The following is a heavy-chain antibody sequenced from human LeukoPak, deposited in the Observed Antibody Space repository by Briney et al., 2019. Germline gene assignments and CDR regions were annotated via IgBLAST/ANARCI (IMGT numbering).Heavy chain of an antibody. J-gene: IGHJ4*02. V-gene: IGHV3-23*01. CDR3: AKDLRGIPAAPADY. D-gene: IGHD6-13*01. CDR2: ISGSGGST. Sequence: GGSLRHLCAASGFTFSSYAMRWVRQAPGRGLEWVLAISGSGGSTYYADSVKGRFTISRDNSKNTLYLQMNSLRAEDTAVYYCAKDLRGIPAAPADYWGQGTLVTVSS. CDR1: GFTFSSYA.